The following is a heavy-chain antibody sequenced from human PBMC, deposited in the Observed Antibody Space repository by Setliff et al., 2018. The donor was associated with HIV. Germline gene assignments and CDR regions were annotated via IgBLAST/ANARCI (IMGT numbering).Heavy chain of an antibody. CDR1: GFIFSSYA. D-gene: IGHD3-3*01. V-gene: IGHV3-30*01. CDR2: ISYDGINK. CDR3: ARERLRFLEWLPLDY. J-gene: IGHJ4*02. Sequence: PGGSLRLSCAVSGFIFSSYAMHWVRQAPGKGLEWVAVISYDGINKYYADSVKGRFTISRDNSKNTLYLQMNSLRAEDTAVYYCARERLRFLEWLPLDYWGQGTLVTVSS.